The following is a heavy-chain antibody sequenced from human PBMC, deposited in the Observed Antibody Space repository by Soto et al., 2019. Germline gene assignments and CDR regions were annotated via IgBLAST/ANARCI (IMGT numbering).Heavy chain of an antibody. CDR3: ASDHFDFWSGYNV. V-gene: IGHV4-30-2*05. Sequence: PSETLSLTCVVSGGSGSGGGYSWSWFRQPPQKGLQLIGYIYHTGSTYYNPSLKSRVTISADTSKNQVSLRLSAVTAADTAVYYCASDHFDFWSGYNVWGQGTTVTVSS. J-gene: IGHJ6*02. D-gene: IGHD3-3*01. CDR1: GGSGSGGGYS. CDR2: IYHTGST.